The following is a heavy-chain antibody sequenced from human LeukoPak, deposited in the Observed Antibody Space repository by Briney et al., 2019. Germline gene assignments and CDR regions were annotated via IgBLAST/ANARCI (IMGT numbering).Heavy chain of an antibody. CDR1: GGSISSGSYY. CDR2: IYTSGST. J-gene: IGHJ4*02. D-gene: IGHD1-26*01. CDR3: ARHSTSSWELLRGGSYYFDY. Sequence: SETLSLTCTVSGGSISSGSYYWSWIRQPAGKGLEWIGRIYTSGSTNYNPSLKSRVTISVDTSKNQFSLKLSSVTAADTAVYYCARHSTSSWELLRGGSYYFDYWGQGTLVTVSS. V-gene: IGHV4-61*02.